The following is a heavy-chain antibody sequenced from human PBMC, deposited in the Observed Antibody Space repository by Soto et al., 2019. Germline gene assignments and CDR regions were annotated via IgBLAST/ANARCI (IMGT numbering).Heavy chain of an antibody. J-gene: IGHJ5*02. V-gene: IGHV1-69*08. CDR2: IIPILGIA. D-gene: IGHD3-10*01. CDR1: GGTFSSYT. CDR3: AREDAYYYGAGSTNWFDP. Sequence: QVQLVQSGAEVKKPGSSVKVSCKASGGTFSSYTISWVRQAPGQGIEWMGRIIPILGIANYAQKFQGRVTITADNSTSTAYMALSSLRSEDTAVYYCAREDAYYYGAGSTNWFDPWGQGPLVTVPS.